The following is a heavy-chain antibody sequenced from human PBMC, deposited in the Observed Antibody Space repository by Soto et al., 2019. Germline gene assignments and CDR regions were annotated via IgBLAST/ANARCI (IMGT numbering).Heavy chain of an antibody. D-gene: IGHD6-19*01. CDR2: IIPIFGTA. V-gene: IGHV1-69*13. CDR3: VIKKQWTPDGAFDI. J-gene: IGHJ3*02. CDR1: GVTFSSYA. Sequence: ASVKVSCKASGVTFSSYAISWVRQAPGQGLEWMGGIIPIFGTANYAQKFQGRVTITADESTSTACMELSSLRSEDTAVYYCVIKKQWTPDGAFDIWGQGTMVTVSS.